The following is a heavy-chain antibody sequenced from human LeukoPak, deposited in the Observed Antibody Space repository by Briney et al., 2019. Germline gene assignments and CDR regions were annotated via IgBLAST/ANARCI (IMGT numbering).Heavy chain of an antibody. CDR2: ISNSGGNT. Sequence: PGGSLRLSCAASGFTFSRNGMSWVRQAPGKGLEWVSGISNSGGNTYYADSVKGRFTISRDNSKNTLYLQMSSLRAEDTALYYCAKEKKPEPVRAPTRTPFDYWGQGTLVTVST. CDR1: GFTFSRNG. D-gene: IGHD5-12*01. CDR3: AKEKKPEPVRAPTRTPFDY. V-gene: IGHV3-23*01. J-gene: IGHJ4*02.